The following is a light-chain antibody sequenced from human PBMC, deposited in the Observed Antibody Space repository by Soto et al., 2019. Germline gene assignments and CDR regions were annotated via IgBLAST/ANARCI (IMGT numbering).Light chain of an antibody. CDR3: SSYAGSSNV. CDR1: SSNIGSNT. Sequence: QSVLTQPPSASGIPGQRVTISCSGSSSNIGSNTVSWYQQLPGKAPKLLISSNHQRPSGVPDRFSGSKSGTSASLAISGLQSEDEADYYCSSYAGSSNVFGTGTKVTVL. J-gene: IGLJ1*01. V-gene: IGLV1-44*01. CDR2: SNH.